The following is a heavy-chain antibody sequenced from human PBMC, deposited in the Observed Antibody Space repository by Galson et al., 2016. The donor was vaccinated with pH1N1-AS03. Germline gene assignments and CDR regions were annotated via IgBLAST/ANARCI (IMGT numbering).Heavy chain of an antibody. CDR3: ALPNSGGNAFEI. CDR1: GVSVTSSGVG. CDR2: VYWDETR. Sequence: PALVKPTQTLTLTCSVSGVSVTSSGVGVGWFRQPPGKALEWLALVYWDETRRYSPSLKNRLTSTKDSSKNQVVLTVTSLDPMDIATYFCALPNSGGNAFEIWGPGTMVTVSS. V-gene: IGHV2-5*02. D-gene: IGHD2/OR15-2a*01. J-gene: IGHJ3*02.